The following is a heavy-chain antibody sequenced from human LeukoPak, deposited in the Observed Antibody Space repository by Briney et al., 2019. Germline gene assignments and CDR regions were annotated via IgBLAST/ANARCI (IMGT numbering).Heavy chain of an antibody. J-gene: IGHJ5*02. CDR1: HGSIVTPNYF. V-gene: IGHV4-39*07. Sequence: PSESLSLTCSVSHGSIVTPNYFWGWIRQPPGKGLEFVASVQHTGFGYKSPSIRSRVAVSTDTSKNQFSLRLESVTAADTAVYYCARAYCSGGSCYSSRGMFDPWGQGTLVTVSS. CDR2: VQHTGFG. CDR3: ARAYCSGGSCYSSRGMFDP. D-gene: IGHD2-15*01.